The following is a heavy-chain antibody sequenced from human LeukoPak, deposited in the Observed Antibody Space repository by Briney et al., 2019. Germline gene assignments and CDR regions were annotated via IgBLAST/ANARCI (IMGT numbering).Heavy chain of an antibody. J-gene: IGHJ6*02. CDR3: ANMRDFPSDYDFWSGYYGPSDYGMDV. V-gene: IGHV3-48*01. CDR1: GFTFSSYS. D-gene: IGHD3-3*01. Sequence: SGGSLRLSCAASGFTFSSYSMNWVRQAPGKGLEWVSYISSSSSTIYYADSVKGRFTISGDNAKNSLYLQMNSLRAEDTAVYYCANMRDFPSDYDFWSGYYGPSDYGMDVWGQGTTVTVSS. CDR2: ISSSSSTI.